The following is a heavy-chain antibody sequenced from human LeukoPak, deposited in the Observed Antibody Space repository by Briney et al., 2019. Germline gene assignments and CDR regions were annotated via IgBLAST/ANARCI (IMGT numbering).Heavy chain of an antibody. V-gene: IGHV1-8*01. D-gene: IGHD3-22*01. CDR3: ARGRRDSSGYYYVFYLDY. CDR2: MNPNSGNT. J-gene: IGHJ4*02. Sequence: ASVKVSCTASGYTFTSYDINGVRQATVQGLEWMGWMNPNSGNTGYAQKFQGRVTMTRNTSISTAYMELSSLRSEDTAVYYCARGRRDSSGYYYVFYLDYWGQGTLVTVSS. CDR1: GYTFTSYD.